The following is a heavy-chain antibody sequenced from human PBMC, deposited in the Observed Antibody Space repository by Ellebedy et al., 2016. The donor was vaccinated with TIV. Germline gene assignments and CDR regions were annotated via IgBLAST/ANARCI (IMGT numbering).Heavy chain of an antibody. CDR1: GFTFNNYA. CDR2: ISDSGGST. Sequence: GESLKISCAASGFTFNNYAMSWVRQAPGKGLEWVSSISDSGGSTFYADSVKGRFTISRDTSRNTLYLQMNSLRGEDTALYYCAKGDFTIFGVPHTHYWGQGTLVTVSS. D-gene: IGHD3-3*01. CDR3: AKGDFTIFGVPHTHY. J-gene: IGHJ4*02. V-gene: IGHV3-23*01.